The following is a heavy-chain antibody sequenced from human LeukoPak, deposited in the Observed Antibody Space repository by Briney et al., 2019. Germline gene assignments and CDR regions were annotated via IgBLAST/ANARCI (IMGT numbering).Heavy chain of an antibody. CDR3: ARDYRGSYYYYYMDV. V-gene: IGHV3-74*03. CDR1: GFTLSSYW. CDR2: INSDGSST. J-gene: IGHJ6*03. Sequence: GGSLRLSCAASGFTLSSYWMYWVRQAPGKGLEWVSRINSDGSSTTYADSVKGRFAILRDNAKNTVFLHVKSLRAEDTAVYYCARDYRGSYYYYYMDVWCKGTTVSVSS. D-gene: IGHD4-11*01.